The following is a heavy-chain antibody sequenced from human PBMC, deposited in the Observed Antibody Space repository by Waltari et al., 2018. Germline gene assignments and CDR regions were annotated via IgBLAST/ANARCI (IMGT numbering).Heavy chain of an antibody. V-gene: IGHV4-34*01. CDR1: GGSFSGYY. CDR3: TRLVAGPLYDDYYCMDV. J-gene: IGHJ6*02. CDR2: INHSGST. D-gene: IGHD3-10*01. Sequence: QVQLQQWGAGLLKPSETLSLTCAVYGGSFSGYYWSWIRQPPGKGLEWIGEINHSGSTNDNPSPKSRVTISVDTSKNQFSLKLSSVTAADTAVYYCTRLVAGPLYDDYYCMDVWGQGTTVTVSS.